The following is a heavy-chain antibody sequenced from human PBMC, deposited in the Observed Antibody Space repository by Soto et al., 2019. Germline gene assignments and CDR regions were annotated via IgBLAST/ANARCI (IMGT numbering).Heavy chain of an antibody. J-gene: IGHJ6*02. Sequence: QVQLVQSGAEVKKPGASVKVSCKASGYTFTSYDINWVRQATGQGLEWMGWMNPNSGNTGYAQKFQGRVTMTRNTSISTAYMELRSLRSEATAVYYCAVRYFDWLPHQDYGMDVWGQGTTVTVSS. CDR2: MNPNSGNT. CDR1: GYTFTSYD. CDR3: AVRYFDWLPHQDYGMDV. V-gene: IGHV1-8*01. D-gene: IGHD3-9*01.